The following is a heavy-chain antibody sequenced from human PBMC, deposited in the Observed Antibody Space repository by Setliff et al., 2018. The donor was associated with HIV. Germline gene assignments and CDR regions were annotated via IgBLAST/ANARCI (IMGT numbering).Heavy chain of an antibody. Sequence: SETLSLTCTVSVDSISSSIYYWGWVRQPPGKGLEWIGGFYYTGSPFYNPSLKSRVTISVDTSNNQFSLKLSSVTAADTAVYYCARGGGTSSPIDYHYYIDVWGKGTTVTVSS. J-gene: IGHJ6*03. CDR1: VDSISSSIYY. CDR3: ARGGGTSSPIDYHYYIDV. CDR2: FYYTGSP. D-gene: IGHD6-6*01. V-gene: IGHV4-39*01.